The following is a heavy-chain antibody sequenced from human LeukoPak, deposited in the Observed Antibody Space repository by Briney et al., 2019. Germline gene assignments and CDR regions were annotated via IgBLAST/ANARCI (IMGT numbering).Heavy chain of an antibody. V-gene: IGHV1-18*01. J-gene: IGHJ4*02. CDR3: ARSRGSGSYYRVDY. Sequence: ASVKVSCKASGYTFTSYGISWVRQAPGQGLEWMGWISAYNGNTNYAQKLQGRVTMTTDTSTSTAYMELRSLRSEDTAVYYCARSRGSGSYYRVDYWGQGTLVTASS. D-gene: IGHD3-10*01. CDR2: ISAYNGNT. CDR1: GYTFTSYG.